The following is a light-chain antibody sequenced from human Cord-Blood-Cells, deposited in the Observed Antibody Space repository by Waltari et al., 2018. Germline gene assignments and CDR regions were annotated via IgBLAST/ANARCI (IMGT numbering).Light chain of an antibody. J-gene: IGLJ2*01. V-gene: IGLV2-23*01. CDR2: EGS. Sequence: QSALTQPASVSGSPGQSIPLSCTGTSSDVGRYNLVSWYQHHPGKAPKLMNYEGSKRPSGVSNRFSGSKSGNTASLTISGLQAEDEADYYCCSYAGSSTVVFGGGTKLTVL. CDR1: SSDVGRYNL. CDR3: CSYAGSSTVV.